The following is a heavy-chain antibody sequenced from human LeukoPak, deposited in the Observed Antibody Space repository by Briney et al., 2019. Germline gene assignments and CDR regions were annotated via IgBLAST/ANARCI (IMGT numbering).Heavy chain of an antibody. V-gene: IGHV3-21*04. CDR2: ISSSSDYI. J-gene: IGHJ4*02. CDR1: GFTFSSYT. Sequence: GGSLRLSCAASGFTFSSYTMDWVRQAPGKGLEWVSSISSSSDYIFYADSVKGRFTISRDNAQNSLYLQMNSLRAEDTAVYYCAKGSGLATIAPPHFDYWGQGTLVTVSS. D-gene: IGHD5-24*01. CDR3: AKGSGLATIAPPHFDY.